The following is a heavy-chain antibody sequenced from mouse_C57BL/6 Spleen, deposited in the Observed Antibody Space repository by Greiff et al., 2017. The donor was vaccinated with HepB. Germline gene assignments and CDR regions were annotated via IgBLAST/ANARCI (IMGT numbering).Heavy chain of an antibody. J-gene: IGHJ4*01. D-gene: IGHD1-1*01. CDR3: AREGYYGSSYNYAMDY. CDR1: GYSITSGYY. Sequence: EVQLQQSGPGLVKPSQSLSLTCSVTGYSITSGYYWNWIRQFPGNKLEWMGYISYDGSNNYNPSLKNRIPITRDTSKNQFFLKLNSVTTEDTATYYCAREGYYGSSYNYAMDYWGQGTSVTVSS. V-gene: IGHV3-6*01. CDR2: ISYDGSN.